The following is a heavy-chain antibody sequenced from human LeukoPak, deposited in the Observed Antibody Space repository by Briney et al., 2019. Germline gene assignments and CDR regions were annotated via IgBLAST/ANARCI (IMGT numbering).Heavy chain of an antibody. CDR3: ARVSTYDSTTSSHYGMDV. V-gene: IGHV1-18*01. CDR1: GYTFTSYG. D-gene: IGHD3-22*01. Sequence: ASVKVSCKASGYTFTSYGISWVRQAPGQGLEWMGRISAYNGNTNYAQKLQGRVTMTTDTSTSTAYMELRSLRSDDTAVYYCARVSTYDSTTSSHYGMDVWGQGTTVTVSS. J-gene: IGHJ6*02. CDR2: ISAYNGNT.